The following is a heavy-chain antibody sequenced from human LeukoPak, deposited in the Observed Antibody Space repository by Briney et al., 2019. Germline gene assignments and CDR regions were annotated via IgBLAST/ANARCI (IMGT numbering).Heavy chain of an antibody. V-gene: IGHV3-7*01. Sequence: GGSLRLSCAASGFIFSSYWMSWVRQAPGKGLEWVANIRQDGSETYYVDSVKGRFTISRDNAKNLLSLQMNSLRAEDTAVYYCARDNCGSTSCYPVRQDYWGQGTLVTVSS. CDR2: IRQDGSET. J-gene: IGHJ4*02. CDR3: ARDNCGSTSCYPVRQDY. CDR1: GFIFSSYW. D-gene: IGHD2-2*01.